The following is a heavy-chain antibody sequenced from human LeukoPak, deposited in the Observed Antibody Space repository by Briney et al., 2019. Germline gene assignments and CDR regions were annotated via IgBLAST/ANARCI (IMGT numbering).Heavy chain of an antibody. D-gene: IGHD6-19*01. Sequence: GGSLRLSCAASGFTFSSYSMNWVRQAPGKGLEWVSSISSSSYIYYADSVKGRFTISRDNSKNTLYLQMNSLRAEDTAVYYCARGGSGWYAFDYWGQGTLVTVSS. CDR3: ARGGSGWYAFDY. CDR2: ISSSSYI. J-gene: IGHJ4*02. CDR1: GFTFSSYS. V-gene: IGHV3-21*04.